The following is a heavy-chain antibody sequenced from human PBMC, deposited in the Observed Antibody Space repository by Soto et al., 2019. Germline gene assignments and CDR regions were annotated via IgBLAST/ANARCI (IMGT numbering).Heavy chain of an antibody. CDR2: IWYDGSNK. J-gene: IGHJ6*03. CDR1: GFTFTSYG. Sequence: SLRLSCAASGFTFTSYGIHWVRQAPGKGLESVAVIWYDGSNKSSADSVKGRFTISRDTSKNTLYLQMNSLRAEDTAVYYCARDGAYYAFWSGYQTGSDYMDVWGKGTTVTVSS. D-gene: IGHD3-3*01. CDR3: ARDGAYYAFWSGYQTGSDYMDV. V-gene: IGHV3-33*01.